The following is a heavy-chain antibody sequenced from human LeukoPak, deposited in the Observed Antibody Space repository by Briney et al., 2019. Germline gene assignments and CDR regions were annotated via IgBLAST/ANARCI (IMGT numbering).Heavy chain of an antibody. CDR2: IYTSGST. Sequence: SETLSLTCTVSGGSISSYYWSWIRQPAGKGLEWIGRIYTSGSTNYNPSLKSRVTMSVDTSKNQFSLKLSSVTAADTAVYYCARELRSYYGSGSPLDYWGQGTLVTVSS. D-gene: IGHD3-10*01. V-gene: IGHV4-4*07. CDR3: ARELRSYYGSGSPLDY. J-gene: IGHJ4*02. CDR1: GGSISSYY.